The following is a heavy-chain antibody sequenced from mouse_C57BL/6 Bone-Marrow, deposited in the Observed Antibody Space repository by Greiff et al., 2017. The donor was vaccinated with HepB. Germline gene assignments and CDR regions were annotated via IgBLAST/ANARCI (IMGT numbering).Heavy chain of an antibody. D-gene: IGHD2-4*01. J-gene: IGHJ2*01. CDR2: IDPSDSET. CDR3: AIKSYYDYHRYFDY. CDR1: GYTFTSYW. Sequence: QVQLQQPGAELVRPGSSVKLSCKASGYTFTSYWMHWVKQRPIQGLEWIGNIDPSDSETHYNQKFKDKATLTVDKSSSTAYMQLSSLTSEDSAVYYCAIKSYYDYHRYFDYWGQGTTLTVSS. V-gene: IGHV1-52*01.